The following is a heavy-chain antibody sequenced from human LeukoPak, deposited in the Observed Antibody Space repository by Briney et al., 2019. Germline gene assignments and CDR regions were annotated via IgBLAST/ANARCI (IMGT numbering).Heavy chain of an antibody. D-gene: IGHD6-13*01. CDR2: ISSSSSYI. CDR3: AREEQQLVLPDP. V-gene: IGHV3-21*01. CDR1: GFTFSSYS. Sequence: GGSLRLSCAASGFTFSSYSMNWVRQAPGKGLEWVSSISSSSSYIYYADSVKGRFTISRDNAKNSLYLQMNSLRAEDTAVYYCAREEQQLVLPDPWGQGTLVTVSS. J-gene: IGHJ5*02.